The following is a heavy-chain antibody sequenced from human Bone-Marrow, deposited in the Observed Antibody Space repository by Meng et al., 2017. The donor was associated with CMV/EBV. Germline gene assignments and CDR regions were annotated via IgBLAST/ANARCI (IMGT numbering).Heavy chain of an antibody. D-gene: IGHD2-2*01. J-gene: IGHJ5*02. V-gene: IGHV4-39*07. CDR3: ARLIVVVPALIGGALLENWFDP. Sequence: RYFWRWIRPPARRELAWIWSISYSGSTYYNPSLKRRVTISVDTSKVQFSLKLSSVTAADAAVYYCARLIVVVPALIGGALLENWFDPWGQGTLVTVSS. CDR1: RYF. CDR2: ISYSGST.